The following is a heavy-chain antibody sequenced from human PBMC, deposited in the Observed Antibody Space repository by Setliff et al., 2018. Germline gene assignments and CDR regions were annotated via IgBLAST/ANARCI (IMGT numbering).Heavy chain of an antibody. Sequence: SETLSLTCTVSGGSISSYYWSWIRQPPGKGLEWIGYIYYSGSTNYNPSLKSRVTISVDTSKNQFSLKLSSVTAADTAVCYCARESPLDDYVWGSYRSYYFDYWGQGTLVTVSS. CDR1: GGSISSYY. CDR2: IYYSGST. V-gene: IGHV4-59*01. D-gene: IGHD3-16*02. CDR3: ARESPLDDYVWGSYRSYYFDY. J-gene: IGHJ4*02.